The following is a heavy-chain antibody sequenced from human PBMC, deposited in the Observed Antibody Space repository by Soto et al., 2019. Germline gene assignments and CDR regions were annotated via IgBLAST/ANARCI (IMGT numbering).Heavy chain of an antibody. D-gene: IGHD4-17*01. V-gene: IGHV4-38-2*01. CDR3: ARGAATVTPGWFDP. Sequence: PSETLSLTCAVSGYSISSGYYWGWIQQTPGKGLEWIASIYHSGSTYYNPSLKSRVTISVDTSKNQFSLKLTSVTAADTAVYYCARGAATVTPGWFDPWGQGIMV. CDR1: GYSISSGYY. CDR2: IYHSGST. J-gene: IGHJ5*02.